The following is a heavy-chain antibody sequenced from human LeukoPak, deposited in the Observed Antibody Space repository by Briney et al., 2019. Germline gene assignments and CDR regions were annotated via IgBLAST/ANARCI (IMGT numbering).Heavy chain of an antibody. CDR1: GFMFSRYW. V-gene: IGHV3-7*05. D-gene: IGHD3-16*01. CDR3: ARALGGFSDY. J-gene: IGHJ4*02. CDR2: MKEDGSEM. Sequence: SGGSLRLSCAASGFMFSRYWMSWVRQAPGKGLEWVANMKEDGSEMYYVDSVKGRFTISRDNAKNSLYLQMNILRAEDTAVYYCARALGGFSDYWGQGTLVTVSS.